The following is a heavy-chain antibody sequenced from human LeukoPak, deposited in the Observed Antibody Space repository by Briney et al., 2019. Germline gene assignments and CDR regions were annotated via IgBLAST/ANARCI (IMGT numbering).Heavy chain of an antibody. V-gene: IGHV1-8*03. J-gene: IGHJ6*03. CDR2: MNPNSGNT. D-gene: IGHD2-2*01. CDR1: GYTFTNYD. CDR3: ARILGYCSSTSCFGDYYYYYMDV. Sequence: ASVKVSCKASGYTFTNYDINWVRQATGQGLEWMGWMNPNSGNTGYPEKFQGRVTITRNTSISTAYMELSSLRSEDTAVYYCARILGYCSSTSCFGDYYYYYMDVWGKGTTVTVSS.